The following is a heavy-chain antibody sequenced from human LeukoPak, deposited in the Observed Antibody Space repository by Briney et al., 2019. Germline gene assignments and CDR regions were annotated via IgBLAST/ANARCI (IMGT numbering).Heavy chain of an antibody. Sequence: AGGSLRLSCEASGFPFSGSAIDWVRQAPGKGLEWVGRIRSRANSYVAQYQPSLIGRILTSRDDSRDTAYLQMHSLSPADTAVYYCSRQTDTYCSRANCYVDNFYGLDVWGQGTRVTVSS. CDR3: SRQTDTYCSRANCYVDNFYGLDV. CDR2: IRSRANSYVA. J-gene: IGHJ6*02. CDR1: GFPFSGSA. V-gene: IGHV3-73*01. D-gene: IGHD2-2*01.